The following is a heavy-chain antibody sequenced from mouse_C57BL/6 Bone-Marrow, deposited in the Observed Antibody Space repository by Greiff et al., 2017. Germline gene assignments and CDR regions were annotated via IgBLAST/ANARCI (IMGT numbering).Heavy chain of an antibody. CDR1: GFNIKDDY. V-gene: IGHV14-4*01. CDR3: TPITTVVAPFAY. J-gene: IGHJ3*01. CDR2: IDPENGDT. D-gene: IGHD1-1*01. Sequence: VQLQQSGAELVRPGASVKLSCTASGFNIKDDYMHWVKQRPEQGLEWIGRIDPENGDTEYASKFQGKATITADTSSNTAYLQLSSLTSEDTAVYYCTPITTVVAPFAYWGQGTLVTVSA.